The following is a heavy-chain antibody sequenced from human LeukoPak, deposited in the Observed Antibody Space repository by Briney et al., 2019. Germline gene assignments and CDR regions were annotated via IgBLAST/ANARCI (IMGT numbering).Heavy chain of an antibody. V-gene: IGHV4-59*01. Sequence: SETLSLTCTVSGGSISSYYWSWIRQPPGKGLEWNGYIYYSGSTNYDPSLKSRVTISVDTSKNQFSLKLSSVTAADTAVYYCARHSGYCSSTSCYDWFDPWGQGTLVTVSS. D-gene: IGHD2-2*01. CDR3: ARHSGYCSSTSCYDWFDP. CDR2: IYYSGST. J-gene: IGHJ5*02. CDR1: GGSISSYY.